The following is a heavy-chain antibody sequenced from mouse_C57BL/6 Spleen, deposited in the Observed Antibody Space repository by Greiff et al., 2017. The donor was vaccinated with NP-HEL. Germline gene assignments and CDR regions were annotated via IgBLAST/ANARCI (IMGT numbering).Heavy chain of an antibody. V-gene: IGHV5-4*03. CDR1: GFTFSSYA. D-gene: IGHD1-1*01. Sequence: EVKVEESGGGLVKPGGSLKLSCAASGFTFSSYAMSWVRQTPEKRLEWVATISDGGSYTYYPDNVKGRFTISRDNAKNNLYLQMSHLKSEDTAMYYCARAHYYGSSYGGWFAYWGQGTLVTVSA. CDR3: ARAHYYGSSYGGWFAY. J-gene: IGHJ3*01. CDR2: ISDGGSYT.